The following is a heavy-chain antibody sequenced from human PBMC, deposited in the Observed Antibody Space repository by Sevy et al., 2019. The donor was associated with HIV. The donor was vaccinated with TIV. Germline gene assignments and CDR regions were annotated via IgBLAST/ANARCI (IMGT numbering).Heavy chain of an antibody. Sequence: GGSLRLSCEVPGFSFNSYSFNWVRQAPGKGLEWISYITSSSHITNYAEAVQGRFTISRDNVKKSLYLQMNSLRVEDTAIYYCVRGTGIRNLYYFDHWGQGTLVTVSS. V-gene: IGHV3-48*01. D-gene: IGHD1-1*01. CDR2: ITSSSHIT. CDR3: VRGTGIRNLYYFDH. J-gene: IGHJ4*02. CDR1: GFSFNSYS.